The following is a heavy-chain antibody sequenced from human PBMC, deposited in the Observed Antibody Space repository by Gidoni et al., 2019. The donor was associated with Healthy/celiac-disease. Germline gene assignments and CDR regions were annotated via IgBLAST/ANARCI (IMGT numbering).Heavy chain of an antibody. J-gene: IGHJ6*02. V-gene: IGHV3-7*01. D-gene: IGHD3-3*01. CDR1: GFTFSSYW. CDR2: RKQDGSEK. CDR3: ATTYYDFWSGYNYYYGMDV. Sequence: EVQLVESGGGLVQPGGSLRLSCAASGFTFSSYWMSWVRQAPGKGLEWVANRKQDGSEKYYVDSVKGRFTISRDNAKNSLYLQMNSLRAEDTAVYYCATTYYDFWSGYNYYYGMDVWGQGTTVTVSS.